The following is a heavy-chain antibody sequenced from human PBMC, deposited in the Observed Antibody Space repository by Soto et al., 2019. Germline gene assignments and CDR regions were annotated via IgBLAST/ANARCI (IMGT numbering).Heavy chain of an antibody. CDR3: ARVGNLVRGVIWFDP. CDR1: GGSISSGDYY. CDR2: IYYSGST. J-gene: IGHJ5*02. Sequence: QVQLQESGPGLVKPSQTLSLSCTVSGGSISSGDYYWSWIRQPPGKGLEWIGYIYYSGSTYYNPSLKSRVTISVDTSKNQFSLKLSSVTAADTAVYYCARVGNLVRGVIWFDPWGQGTLVTVSS. V-gene: IGHV4-30-4*01. D-gene: IGHD3-10*01.